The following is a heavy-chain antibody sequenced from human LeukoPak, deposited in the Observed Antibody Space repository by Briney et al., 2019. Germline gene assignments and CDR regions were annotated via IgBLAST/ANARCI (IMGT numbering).Heavy chain of an antibody. CDR3: ARDYYGDYYYGMDV. J-gene: IGHJ6*02. D-gene: IGHD4-17*01. V-gene: IGHV3-21*01. CDR1: RFTFSSYS. CDR2: ISSSSSYI. Sequence: VGSLRLSCAASRFTFSSYSMNWVRQAPGEGLEWVSSISSSSSYIYYADSVKGRFTISRDNAKNSLYLQMNSLRAEDTAVYYCARDYYGDYYYGMDVWGQGTTVTVSS.